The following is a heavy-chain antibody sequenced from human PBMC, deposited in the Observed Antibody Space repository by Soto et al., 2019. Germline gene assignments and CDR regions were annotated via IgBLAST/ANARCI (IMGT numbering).Heavy chain of an antibody. D-gene: IGHD3-10*01. CDR3: ARDVSVMTSVFGF. Sequence: QVHLVQSGAEVKRPGSSVRVSCRASGGTFDTYAFTWVRQSPGQGLEWMGGITPMIGTTKNAQKFHGRVTFSADQSASTASMELSNLRSADTAVYYCARDVSVMTSVFGFWGQGTLMTVS. V-gene: IGHV1-69*01. CDR1: GGTFDTYA. CDR2: ITPMIGTT. J-gene: IGHJ4*02.